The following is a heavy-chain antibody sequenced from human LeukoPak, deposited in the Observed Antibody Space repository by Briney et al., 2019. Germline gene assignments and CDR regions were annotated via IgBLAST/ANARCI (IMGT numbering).Heavy chain of an antibody. CDR2: INPSGGTT. Sequence: ASVKVSCKASGYTFTSYHMHWVRQAPGQGLEWMGIINPSGGTTNYAQKFRGRVTMTRDMSTSTAYMELSRLRSDDTAVYYCAREAYDSGSFRTDYYYMDVWGKGTTVTISS. D-gene: IGHD3-10*01. CDR3: AREAYDSGSFRTDYYYMDV. V-gene: IGHV1-46*01. CDR1: GYTFTSYH. J-gene: IGHJ6*03.